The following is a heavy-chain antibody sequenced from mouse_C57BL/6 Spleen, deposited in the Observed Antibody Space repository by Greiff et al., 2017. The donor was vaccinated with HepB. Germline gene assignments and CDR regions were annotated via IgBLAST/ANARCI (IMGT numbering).Heavy chain of an antibody. Sequence: EVHLVESGGGLVQPGGSMKLSCVASGFTFSNYWMNWVRQSPEKGLEWVAQIRLKSDNYATHYAESVKGRFTISRDDSKSSVYLQMNNLRAEDTGIYYCTAGYYYGSSEAYWGQGTLVTVSA. V-gene: IGHV6-3*01. J-gene: IGHJ3*01. CDR2: IRLKSDNYAT. CDR1: GFTFSNYW. CDR3: TAGYYYGSSEAY. D-gene: IGHD1-1*01.